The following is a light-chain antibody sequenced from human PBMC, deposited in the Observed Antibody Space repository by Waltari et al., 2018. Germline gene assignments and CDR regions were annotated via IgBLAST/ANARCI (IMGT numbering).Light chain of an antibody. CDR1: QSISSW. J-gene: IGKJ1*01. V-gene: IGKV1-5*01. Sequence: DIQMTQSPSTLSASVGDRVTITCRASQSISSWLAWYQQMPGKAPKLLIYDVSSLESGVPSRFSGSGSGTEFTLTISSLQPDDFATYYCHQYNSYPWTFGQGTKVEIK. CDR3: HQYNSYPWT. CDR2: DVS.